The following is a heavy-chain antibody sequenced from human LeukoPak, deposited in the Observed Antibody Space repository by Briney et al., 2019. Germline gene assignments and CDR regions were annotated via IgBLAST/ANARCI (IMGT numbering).Heavy chain of an antibody. CDR2: ISSSSSYI. CDR1: GFTFSNCA. V-gene: IGHV3-21*01. J-gene: IGHJ6*02. CDR3: ARDAILRFLEWLPDYYYYYGMDV. Sequence: GGSLRLSCAASGFTFSNCAMSWVRQAPGKGLEWVSSISSSSSYIYYADSVKGRFTISRDNAKNSLYLQMNSLRAEDTAVYYCARDAILRFLEWLPDYYYYYGMDVWGQGTTVTVSS. D-gene: IGHD3-3*01.